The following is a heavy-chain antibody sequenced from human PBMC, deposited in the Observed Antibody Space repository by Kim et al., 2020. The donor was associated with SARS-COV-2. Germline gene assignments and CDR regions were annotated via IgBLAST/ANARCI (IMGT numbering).Heavy chain of an antibody. Sequence: ASVKVSCKASGYTFSNYAIHWVRQAPGQRLECMGWIIGGNGNTYYSPKFQGRFTFTRHTSATTAYMELSSLRSEDTAVYYCARGGGPGLGYWSQGTLVTVSS. V-gene: IGHV1-3*01. CDR3: ARGGGPGLGY. J-gene: IGHJ4*02. D-gene: IGHD2-15*01. CDR2: IIGGNGNT. CDR1: GYTFSNYA.